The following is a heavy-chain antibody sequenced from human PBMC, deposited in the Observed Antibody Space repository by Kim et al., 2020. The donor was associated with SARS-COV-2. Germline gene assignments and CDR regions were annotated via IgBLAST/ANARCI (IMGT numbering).Heavy chain of an antibody. CDR3: ARLVGIGTGWFDP. J-gene: IGHJ5*02. V-gene: IGHV3-48*03. Sequence: YADSVKSRFTISRDNAKNSLYLQMNSLRAEDTAVYYCARLVGIGTGWFDPWGQGTLVTVSS. D-gene: IGHD1-26*01.